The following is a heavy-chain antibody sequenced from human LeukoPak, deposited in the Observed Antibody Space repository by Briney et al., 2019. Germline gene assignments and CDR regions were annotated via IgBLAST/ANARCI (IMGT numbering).Heavy chain of an antibody. D-gene: IGHD4-23*01. V-gene: IGHV4-59*01. CDR2: IYYSGST. J-gene: IGHJ4*02. CDR3: ARGVLDYAGKRFGY. Sequence: PSETLSLTCAVYGGSFSGYYWSWIRQPPGKGLEWIGYIYYSGSTYYNPSLKSRVTISVDTSKNQFSLKLSSVTAADTAVYYCARGVLDYAGKRFGYWGQGTLVTVSS. CDR1: GGSFSGYY.